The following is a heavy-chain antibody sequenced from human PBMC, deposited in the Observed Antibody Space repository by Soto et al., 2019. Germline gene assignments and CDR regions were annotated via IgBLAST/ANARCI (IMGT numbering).Heavy chain of an antibody. J-gene: IGHJ6*03. Sequence: SETLSLTCTVSGGSISSYYWSWIRQPPGKGLEWIGYIYYSGSTNYNPSLKSRVTISVDTSKSQFSLKLSSVTAADTAVYYCARLVSCTNGVCYLNYYYYMDVWGRGTTVTVSS. D-gene: IGHD2-8*01. CDR2: IYYSGST. CDR3: ARLVSCTNGVCYLNYYYYMDV. V-gene: IGHV4-59*08. CDR1: GGSISSYY.